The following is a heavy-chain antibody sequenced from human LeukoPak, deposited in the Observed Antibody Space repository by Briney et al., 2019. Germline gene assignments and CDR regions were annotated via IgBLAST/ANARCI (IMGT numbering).Heavy chain of an antibody. V-gene: IGHV4-34*01. CDR1: GGSFSGYY. CDR3: ARGLRQLVRSWHY. CDR2: INHRGST. D-gene: IGHD6-6*01. Sequence: SETLSLTCAAYGGSFSGYYWSWIRQPPGKGLEWIGEINHRGSTNYNPSLKSRGTISVDTSKNQFSLKLSSVTAADTAVYYCARGLRQLVRSWHYWGQGTLVTVSS. J-gene: IGHJ4*02.